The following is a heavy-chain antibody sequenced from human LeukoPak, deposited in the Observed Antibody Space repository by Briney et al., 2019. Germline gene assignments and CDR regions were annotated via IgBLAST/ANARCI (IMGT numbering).Heavy chain of an antibody. D-gene: IGHD2-15*01. CDR2: IIPIFGTA. J-gene: IGHJ6*02. V-gene: IGHV1-69*01. Sequence: GSSVKVSCKASGGTLNSHAISWVRQAPGQGLEWMGGIIPIFGTANYAQKFQGGVTITADESTSTAYMELSSLRSEDTAVYYCASRYCSGGRCDSSYYYYYGMDVWGQGTTVTVSS. CDR1: GGTLNSHA. CDR3: ASRYCSGGRCDSSYYYYYGMDV.